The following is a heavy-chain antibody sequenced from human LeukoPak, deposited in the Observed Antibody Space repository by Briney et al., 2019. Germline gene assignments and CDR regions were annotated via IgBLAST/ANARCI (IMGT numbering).Heavy chain of an antibody. J-gene: IGHJ2*01. V-gene: IGHV6-1*01. Sequence: SQTLSLTCAVSRDIFAINSAAWNWIRQSPSRGLEWLGRTYYRSKWYNAYAVAVKSRISINPDTSKNQVSLQLNSVTHGHTAVYSCSRARTAKNAGWYFDLGGRGTFVTVST. CDR1: RDIFAINSAA. CDR2: TYYRSKWYN. CDR3: SRARTAKNAGWYFDL. D-gene: IGHD5-18*01.